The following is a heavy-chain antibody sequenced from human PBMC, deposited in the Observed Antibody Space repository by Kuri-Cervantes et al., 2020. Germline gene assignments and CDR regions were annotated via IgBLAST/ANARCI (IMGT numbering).Heavy chain of an antibody. Sequence: GESLKISCAASGFTFSSYAMHWVRQAPGKGLEWVAVISYDGSNKYYADSVKGRFTISRDNSKNTLYLQMNSLRAEDTAVYYCARAKSAIYGDYPRRSGYFDYWGQGTLVTVSS. J-gene: IGHJ4*02. CDR1: GFTFSSYA. D-gene: IGHD4-17*01. CDR2: ISYDGSNK. V-gene: IGHV3-30*01. CDR3: ARAKSAIYGDYPRRSGYFDY.